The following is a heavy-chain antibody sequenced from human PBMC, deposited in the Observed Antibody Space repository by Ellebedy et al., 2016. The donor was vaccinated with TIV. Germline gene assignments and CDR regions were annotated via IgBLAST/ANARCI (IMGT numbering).Heavy chain of an antibody. Sequence: GESLKISCEASGFTFNNHAVSWVRPAPGKGLEWISGTGSTFSADSVQGRFTVSRDNSKQMVYLQMNSLTSEDTGVYYCAREAGISSFRHWYIDLWGRGTLVIVSS. CDR1: GFTFNNHA. CDR2: TGST. J-gene: IGHJ2*01. D-gene: IGHD6-6*01. V-gene: IGHV3-53*01. CDR3: AREAGISSFRHWYIDL.